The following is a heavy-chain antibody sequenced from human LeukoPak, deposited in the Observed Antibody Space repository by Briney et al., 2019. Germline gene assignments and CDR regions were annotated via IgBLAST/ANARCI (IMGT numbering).Heavy chain of an antibody. D-gene: IGHD4-23*01. Sequence: GGSLRLSCATSGFTFSNYWMSWVRQAPGKGLEWVANIKQDGSEKYYVDSVKGRFTISRDNAKNSLYLQMNSLRAEDTAVYYCAKESGVYSGNTRYWYFDLWGRGTLVTVSS. J-gene: IGHJ2*01. V-gene: IGHV3-7*04. CDR2: IKQDGSEK. CDR3: AKESGVYSGNTRYWYFDL. CDR1: GFTFSNYW.